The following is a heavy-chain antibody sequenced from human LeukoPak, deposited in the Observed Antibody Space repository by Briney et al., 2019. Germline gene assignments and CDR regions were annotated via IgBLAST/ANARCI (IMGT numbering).Heavy chain of an antibody. J-gene: IGHJ4*02. D-gene: IGHD2-2*01. Sequence: SETLSLTCAVYGGSFSGYYWSWIRQPPGKGLEWIGEINHSGSTNYNPSLKSRVTISVDTSKNQFSLKLSSVTAADTAVYYCARRRKIVVVPAAYLTDYWGQGTLVTVSS. CDR3: ARRRKIVVVPAAYLTDY. V-gene: IGHV4-34*01. CDR2: INHSGST. CDR1: GGSFSGYY.